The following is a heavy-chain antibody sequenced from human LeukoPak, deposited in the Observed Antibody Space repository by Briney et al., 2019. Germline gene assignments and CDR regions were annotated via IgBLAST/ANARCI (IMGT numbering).Heavy chain of an antibody. CDR2: ISFDGSNQ. Sequence: PGGSLRLSCAASGFSFSSYGIHWVRQAPGKGLEWVAVISFDGSNQYYADSVKGRFTISRDNSKNTLFPQMNSLRAEDTAVYYCAKDLGHCSGGICYYFDYWGQGTLVTVSS. CDR3: AKDLGHCSGGICYYFDY. J-gene: IGHJ4*02. V-gene: IGHV3-30*18. CDR1: GFSFSSYG. D-gene: IGHD2-15*01.